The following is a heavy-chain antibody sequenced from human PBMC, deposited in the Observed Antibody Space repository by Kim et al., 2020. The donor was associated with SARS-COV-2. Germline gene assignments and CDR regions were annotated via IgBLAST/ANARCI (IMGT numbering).Heavy chain of an antibody. CDR2: IRDNGGST. CDR3: AKVSSGSSGWFEYFHH. CDR1: GFTFNNYA. D-gene: IGHD6-19*01. Sequence: GGSLGLSCAASGFTFNNYAMSWVRQAPGKGLEWVAGIRDNGGSTKYADSVKGRFSISRDNSKNTLYLQMDSLRAEDTAVYYCAKVSSGSSGWFEYFHHWGQGTLVTVSS. J-gene: IGHJ1*01. V-gene: IGHV3-23*01.